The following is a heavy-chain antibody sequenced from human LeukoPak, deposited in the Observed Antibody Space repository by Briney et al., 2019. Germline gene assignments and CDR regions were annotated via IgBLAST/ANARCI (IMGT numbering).Heavy chain of an antibody. D-gene: IGHD1-1*01. CDR1: GGTFSSYA. J-gene: IGHJ3*02. Sequence: ASVKVSCKASGGTFSSYAISWVQQAPGQGLEWMGGIIPIFGTANYAQKFQGRVTITTDESTSTAYMELSSLRSEDTAVYYCARDNLQLEERQGAFDIWGQGTMVTVSS. CDR3: ARDNLQLEERQGAFDI. V-gene: IGHV1-69*05. CDR2: IIPIFGTA.